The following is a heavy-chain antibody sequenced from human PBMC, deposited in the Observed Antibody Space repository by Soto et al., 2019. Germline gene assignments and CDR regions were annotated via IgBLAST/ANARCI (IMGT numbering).Heavy chain of an antibody. CDR1: GFTFSSYS. CDR2: ISSSSSTI. D-gene: IGHD2-2*03. Sequence: EVQLVESGGGWVQPGGSLRLSCAASGFTFSSYSMNWVRQAPGKGLEWVSYISSSSSTIYYADSVKARFTISRDNAKNSLHLQMTSLKAEDTAVYYCARDHGYCSSISCLPYFDYWGQGTLVAVSA. V-gene: IGHV3-48*01. J-gene: IGHJ4*02. CDR3: ARDHGYCSSISCLPYFDY.